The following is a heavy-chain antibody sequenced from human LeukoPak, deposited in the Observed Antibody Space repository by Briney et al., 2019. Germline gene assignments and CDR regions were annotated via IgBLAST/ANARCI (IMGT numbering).Heavy chain of an antibody. CDR3: ARRIAIFGDGNWFDF. D-gene: IGHD3-3*01. Sequence: GESLKIPCKGSGYSFTHYWIAWVRKLPGKGLEWTGVIYPGDSDTRYSPSFQGHVTISADESIGTAYLQWSSLKPSDTAMYYCARRIAIFGDGNWFDFWGQGTLVTVSS. CDR2: IYPGDSDT. V-gene: IGHV5-51*01. J-gene: IGHJ5*01. CDR1: GYSFTHYW.